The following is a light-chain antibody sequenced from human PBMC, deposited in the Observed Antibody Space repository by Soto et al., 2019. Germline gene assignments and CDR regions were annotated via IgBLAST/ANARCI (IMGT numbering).Light chain of an antibody. CDR2: DVS. CDR1: QSISGF. V-gene: IGKV1-5*01. J-gene: IGKJ1*01. Sequence: DIQMTQSPSTLSASVGDRVTISCRASQSISGFLAWYQQKPGKAPKLLIYDVSSLESGVPSRFSGSGFGTEFTLTISSLQPDDFATYYCHQYNSYSPWTFGQGTKVEIK. CDR3: HQYNSYSPWT.